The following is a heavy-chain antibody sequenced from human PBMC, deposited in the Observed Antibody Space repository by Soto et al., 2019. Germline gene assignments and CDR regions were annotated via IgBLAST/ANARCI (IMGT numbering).Heavy chain of an antibody. CDR2: TYSRSRWYN. V-gene: IGHV6-1*01. D-gene: IGHD5-12*01. Sequence: SQTLSLTCAISGDSVSSNTASWNWVRQSPSRGLEWLGRTYSRSRWYNDYAVSVKSRIVINPDTSKNQFSLQLNSVTPEDTAVYYCAKGDNLGPKTGYAFDPWGQGILVTVSS. J-gene: IGHJ5*02. CDR1: GDSVSSNTAS. CDR3: AKGDNLGPKTGYAFDP.